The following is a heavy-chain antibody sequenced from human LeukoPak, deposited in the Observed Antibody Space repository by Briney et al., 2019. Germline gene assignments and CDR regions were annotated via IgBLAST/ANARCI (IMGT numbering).Heavy chain of an antibody. V-gene: IGHV4-59*01. J-gene: IGHJ4*02. CDR3: ARYGSGSYYNSFDY. CDR1: GGSISSYY. D-gene: IGHD3-10*01. CDR2: IYYSGST. Sequence: SETLSLTCTVSGGSISSYYWSWIRQPPGKGLEWIGYIYYSGSTNYNPSLKSRLTISVDTSKNQFSLKLSSVTAADTAVYYCARYGSGSYYNSFDYWGQGTLVTVSS.